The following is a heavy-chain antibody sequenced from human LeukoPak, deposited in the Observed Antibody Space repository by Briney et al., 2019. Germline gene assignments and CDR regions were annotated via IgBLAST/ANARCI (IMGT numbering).Heavy chain of an antibody. J-gene: IGHJ4*02. CDR2: ISGSGGST. CDR3: ANGYSSGWDY. V-gene: IGHV3-23*01. CDR1: GFTFSSYA. Sequence: GGSLRLSCAAPGFTFSSYAISWVRQAPGEGLEWVSAISGSGGSTYYADSVKGRFTISRDNSKNTLYLQLNSLRAEDMAVYYCANGYSSGWDYWGQGTLVTVSS. D-gene: IGHD6-19*01.